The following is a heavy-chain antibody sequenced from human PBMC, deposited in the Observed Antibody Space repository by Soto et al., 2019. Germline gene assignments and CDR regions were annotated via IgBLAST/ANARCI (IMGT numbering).Heavy chain of an antibody. Sequence: QVQLQESGPGLVKPSQTLSLTCTVSGGSISSGIYYWSWIRQDPGTGLEWIGHIYYSGSTYYNPSLKSRVSISVDTSKHQVSLKPTSVTAADTAVYYCARVARGRVVGATPPCFDYWGQGTLVTVSS. CDR2: IYYSGST. D-gene: IGHD1-26*01. V-gene: IGHV4-31*03. CDR1: GGSISSGIYY. CDR3: ARVARGRVVGATPPCFDY. J-gene: IGHJ4*02.